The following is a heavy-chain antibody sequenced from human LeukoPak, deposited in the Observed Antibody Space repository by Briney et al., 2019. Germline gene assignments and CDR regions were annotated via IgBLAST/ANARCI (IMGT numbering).Heavy chain of an antibody. CDR1: GGTFSSYA. D-gene: IGHD3-22*01. J-gene: IGHJ4*02. CDR3: ARDLRLSDRYYYDSSGYYPTDY. Sequence: SVKVSCKASGGTFSSYAISWVRQAPGQGLEWMGGIIPIFGTANYAQKFQGRVTITADESTSTAYMELSSLRAEDTAVYYCARDLRLSDRYYYDSSGYYPTDYWGQGTLVTVSS. V-gene: IGHV1-69*13. CDR2: IIPIFGTA.